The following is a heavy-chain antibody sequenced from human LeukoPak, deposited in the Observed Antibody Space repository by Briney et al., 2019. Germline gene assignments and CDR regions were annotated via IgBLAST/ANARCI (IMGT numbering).Heavy chain of an antibody. CDR2: IYHSGST. CDR1: GGSISSSNW. V-gene: IGHV4-4*02. J-gene: IGHJ4*02. Sequence: SETLSLTCAVSGGSISSSNWWSWVRQPPGKGLEWIVEIYHSGSTNYNPSLKSRVTISVDTSKNQFSLKLSSVTAADTAVYYCARDYDSSGFFDYWGQGTLVTVSS. D-gene: IGHD3-22*01. CDR3: ARDYDSSGFFDY.